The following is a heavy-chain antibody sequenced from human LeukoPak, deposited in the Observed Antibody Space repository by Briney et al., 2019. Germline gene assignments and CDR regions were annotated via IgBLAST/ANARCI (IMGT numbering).Heavy chain of an antibody. J-gene: IGHJ4*02. CDR1: GHSFTSYW. V-gene: IGHV5-51*01. D-gene: IGHD2-15*01. CDR2: IYHGDSDT. Sequence: GESLKISCKGSGHSFTSYWIGWVRQMPGKGLEWMGIIYHGDSDTRYSPSFQGQVTISADKSISTAYLQWSSLEASDTAMYYCARLAGSGGSCYRCFDYWGQGTLVTVSS. CDR3: ARLAGSGGSCYRCFDY.